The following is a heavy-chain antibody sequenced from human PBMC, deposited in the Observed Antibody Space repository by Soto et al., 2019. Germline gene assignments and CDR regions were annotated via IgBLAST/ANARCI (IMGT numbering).Heavy chain of an antibody. V-gene: IGHV4-4*02. Sequence: QVQLQESGPGLVKPSGTLSLTCAVSGGSISDNNWWSWVRQPPGKGLEWIGEIYHRGTTNYNPPLKSRVGLSMDKSKNPIFMVLNSVTAADSAVYYCARHIRVAGTRGVDYWGQGTLVTVSS. CDR1: GGSISDNNW. D-gene: IGHD1-1*01. CDR2: IYHRGTT. CDR3: ARHIRVAGTRGVDY. J-gene: IGHJ4*02.